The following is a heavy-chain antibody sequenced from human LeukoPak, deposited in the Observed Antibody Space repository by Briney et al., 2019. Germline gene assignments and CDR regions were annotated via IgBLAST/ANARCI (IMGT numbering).Heavy chain of an antibody. D-gene: IGHD6-13*01. V-gene: IGHV4-59*11. Sequence: SETLSLTCTVSGVSIRSHYRSWIRQTPGEGLEWIGYIYYSGSTKYNPSLKSRVTISVDTSKNQFSTKLSSVTAADTAVYYCARSPVYSSSWYSFDPWGQGTLVTVSS. CDR2: IYYSGST. CDR3: ARSPVYSSSWYSFDP. CDR1: GVSIRSHY. J-gene: IGHJ5*02.